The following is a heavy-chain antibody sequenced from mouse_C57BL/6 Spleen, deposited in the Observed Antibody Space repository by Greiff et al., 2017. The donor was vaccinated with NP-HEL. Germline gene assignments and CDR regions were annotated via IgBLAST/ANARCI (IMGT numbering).Heavy chain of an antibody. CDR2: ISYDGSN. J-gene: IGHJ2*01. Sequence: ESGPGLVKPSQSLSLTCSVTGYSITSGYYWNWIRQFPGNKLEWMGYISYDGSNNYNPSLKNRISITRDTSKNQFFLKLNSVTTEDTATYYCARDYYGSSYWYFDYWGKGTTLTVST. V-gene: IGHV3-6*01. D-gene: IGHD1-1*01. CDR3: ARDYYGSSYWYFDY. CDR1: GYSITSGYY.